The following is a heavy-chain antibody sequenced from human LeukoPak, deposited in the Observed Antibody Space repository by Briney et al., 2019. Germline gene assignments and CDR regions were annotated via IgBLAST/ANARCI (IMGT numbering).Heavy chain of an antibody. CDR2: IGWNSGSI. D-gene: IGHD1-26*01. Sequence: PGRSLRLSCAASGFTFDDYAMHWVRQAPGKGLEWVSGIGWNSGSIGYADSVKGRFTISRDNAKNSLYLQMNSLRAEDTALYYCAKEGAALFDYWGQGTLVTVSS. CDR3: AKEGAALFDY. J-gene: IGHJ4*02. CDR1: GFTFDDYA. V-gene: IGHV3-9*01.